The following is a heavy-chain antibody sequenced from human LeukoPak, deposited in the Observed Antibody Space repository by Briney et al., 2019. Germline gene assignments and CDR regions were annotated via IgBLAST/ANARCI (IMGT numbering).Heavy chain of an antibody. CDR1: GGSLSSGGY. V-gene: IGHV4-4*02. J-gene: IGHJ4*02. D-gene: IGHD2-15*01. Sequence: SETLSLTCAVSGGSLSSGGYWSWLRQPPGKGLEWIGQIYYIGSTNYNPSLESRVIISLDKSTNQLSLRFNSVTAADTAVYYCARHGNYSLAFWGQGALVTVSS. CDR2: IYYIGST. CDR3: ARHGNYSLAF.